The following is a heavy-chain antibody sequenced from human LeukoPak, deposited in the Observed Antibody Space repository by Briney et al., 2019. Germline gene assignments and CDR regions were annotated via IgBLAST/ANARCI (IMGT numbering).Heavy chain of an antibody. D-gene: IGHD3-22*01. CDR1: GGSIGTYY. Sequence: SETLSLTCAVSGGSIGTYYWSWIRQSPGKGLEWIGYIYYSGNTNCNPSLKSRVTISVDTSKNQFSLKLNSVTAADTAMYYCARNLYDSSGSMGIYTFDYWGQGTLVTVSS. V-gene: IGHV4-59*01. CDR2: IYYSGNT. J-gene: IGHJ4*02. CDR3: ARNLYDSSGSMGIYTFDY.